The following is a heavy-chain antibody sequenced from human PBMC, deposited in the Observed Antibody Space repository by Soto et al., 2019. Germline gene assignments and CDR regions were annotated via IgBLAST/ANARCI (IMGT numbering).Heavy chain of an antibody. CDR2: ISAYNGNT. CDR3: ARDRSALGYCSGGSCWAYAY. D-gene: IGHD2-15*01. J-gene: IGHJ4*02. V-gene: IGHV1-18*01. Sequence: ASLKVSCKASGYIFTSYGISWVRQAPGQGLEWMGWISAYNGNTNYAQRLQGRVTMTTDTSTSTAYMELRSLRSDDTAVYYCARDRSALGYCSGGSCWAYAYWGQGTLVTVSS. CDR1: GYIFTSYG.